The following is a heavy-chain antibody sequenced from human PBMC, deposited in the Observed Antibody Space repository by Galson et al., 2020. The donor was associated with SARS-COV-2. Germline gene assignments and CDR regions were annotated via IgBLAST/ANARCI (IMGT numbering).Heavy chain of an antibody. D-gene: IGHD6-19*01. CDR2: INIDGNTV. CDR1: ESSFSSHW. CDR3: VTDWGESGWNGEY. V-gene: IGHV3-74*01. Sequence: TGGSLRLSCAASESSFSSHWMHWVRQVPGKGLVWVSRINIDGNTVSYANFATGRFTISRDNAEKRLYLQMNSLRVEDSAVYYCVTDWGESGWNGEYWGQGTLVTVSS. J-gene: IGHJ4*02.